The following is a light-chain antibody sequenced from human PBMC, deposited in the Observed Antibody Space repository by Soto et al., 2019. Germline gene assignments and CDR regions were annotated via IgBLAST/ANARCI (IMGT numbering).Light chain of an antibody. J-gene: IGKJ5*01. Sequence: TQSPATLSVSPGERATLSCRASRSVKTNLAWYQQKPGKAPKLLIYPASTLQSGVPSRFSGSGSGTDFTLTISSLQPEDSATYYCQQLNIYPITFGQGTRLEIK. CDR1: RSVKTN. V-gene: IGKV1-9*01. CDR3: QQLNIYPIT. CDR2: PAS.